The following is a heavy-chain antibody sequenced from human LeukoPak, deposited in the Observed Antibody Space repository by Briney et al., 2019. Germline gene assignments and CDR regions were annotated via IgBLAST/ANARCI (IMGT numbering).Heavy chain of an antibody. D-gene: IGHD3-3*01. CDR3: ATDRWGFFNY. Sequence: GGSLKLSCAASGFTFSTYSMNWVRQAPGKDLEWVSYISTSSSIIYYADSVKGRFTISRDNAKNSLYLQMNSLRAEDTAFYYCATDRWGFFNYWGQGTLVTVSS. CDR1: GFTFSTYS. V-gene: IGHV3-48*01. CDR2: ISTSSSII. J-gene: IGHJ4*02.